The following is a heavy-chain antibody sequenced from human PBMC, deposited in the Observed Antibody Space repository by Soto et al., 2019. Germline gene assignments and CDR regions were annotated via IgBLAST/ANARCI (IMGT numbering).Heavy chain of an antibody. CDR2: IIPIFGTS. V-gene: IGHV1-69*01. CDR3: VSGKMREMATILRDNLFDA. Sequence: QVQLVQSGAEVKKPGSSVKVSCKASGGTFNNHAINWMRQAPGQGLEWMGGIIPIFGTSNYTQKFQGRSTITAVDSTRTAFMELSGLSSADRAVYYCVSGKMREMATILRDNLFDAWGQATLVTVSS. J-gene: IGHJ5*02. CDR1: GGTFNNHA. D-gene: IGHD3-9*01.